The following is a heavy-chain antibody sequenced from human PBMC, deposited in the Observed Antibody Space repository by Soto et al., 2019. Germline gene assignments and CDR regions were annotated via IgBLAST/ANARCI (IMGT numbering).Heavy chain of an antibody. CDR3: AKEGRQWLVTSDFNY. CDR2: VSHDGRNT. CDR1: GFTFSDYA. D-gene: IGHD6-19*01. J-gene: IGHJ4*01. Sequence: VQLVESGGGVVQPGRSLRLSCAASGFTFSDYAMHWVRQAPGKGLEWVAVVSHDGRNTHYADYVKGRFTISRDSSHNTVSLEMTSLRTEDTAVYYCAKEGRQWLVTSDFNYCGHGVLVTVSS. V-gene: IGHV3-30*18.